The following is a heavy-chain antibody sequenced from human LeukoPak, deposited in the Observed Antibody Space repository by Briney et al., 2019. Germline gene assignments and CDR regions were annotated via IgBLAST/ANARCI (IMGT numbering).Heavy chain of an antibody. CDR1: GGTFISYA. D-gene: IGHD6-19*01. J-gene: IGHJ3*02. CDR3: ARGIAVADATGDDAFDI. Sequence: ASVKVSCKASGGTFISYAISWVRQAPGQGVEWMGGIIPIFGTANYAQKFQGRVTITADESTSTAYMELSSLRSEDTAVYYCARGIAVADATGDDAFDIWGQGTMVTVSS. V-gene: IGHV1-69*13. CDR2: IIPIFGTA.